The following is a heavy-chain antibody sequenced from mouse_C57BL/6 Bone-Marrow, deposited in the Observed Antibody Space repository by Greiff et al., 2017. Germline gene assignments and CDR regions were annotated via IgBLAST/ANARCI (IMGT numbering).Heavy chain of an antibody. V-gene: IGHV14-2*01. J-gene: IGHJ2*01. CDR2: FDPEVGEP. CDR3: ARIDY. Sequence: VQLQHSGAELLNPGASANFSSTASAFTIKDYYFPWVKQRPDQGLGWIGRFDPEVGEPKYAPKFQGKATITADTASNTAYLQLSSLTSEDTAVYYCARIDYWGQGTTLTVSS. CDR1: AFTIKDYY.